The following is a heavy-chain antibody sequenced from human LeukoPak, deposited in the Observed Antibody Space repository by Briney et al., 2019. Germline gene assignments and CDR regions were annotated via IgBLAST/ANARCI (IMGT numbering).Heavy chain of an antibody. V-gene: IGHV1-69*05. D-gene: IGHD3-3*01. CDR3: AASGGTFWSGWGYYYYYMDV. CDR1: GGTFSSYA. Sequence: SVKVSCKASGGTFSSYAISWVRQAPGQGLEWMGGIIPIFGTANYAQKFQGRVTITTDESTSTAYMELSSLRSEDTAVYYCAASGGTFWSGWGYYYYYMDVWGKGTTVTVSS. J-gene: IGHJ6*03. CDR2: IIPIFGTA.